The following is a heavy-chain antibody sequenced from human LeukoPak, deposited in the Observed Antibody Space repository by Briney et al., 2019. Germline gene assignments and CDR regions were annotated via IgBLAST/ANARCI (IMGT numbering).Heavy chain of an antibody. D-gene: IGHD5-24*01. CDR1: GFTFSRYS. J-gene: IGHJ3*02. Sequence: GGSLRLSCAASGFTFSRYSVNWVRQAPGKGLEWVSSISSSSTYIYYADSVKGRFTVSRDNAKNSLYLQMNSLRAEDTAVYYCARVGGGYKNDAFDIWGQGTMVTVSS. CDR2: ISSSSTYI. V-gene: IGHV3-21*01. CDR3: ARVGGGYKNDAFDI.